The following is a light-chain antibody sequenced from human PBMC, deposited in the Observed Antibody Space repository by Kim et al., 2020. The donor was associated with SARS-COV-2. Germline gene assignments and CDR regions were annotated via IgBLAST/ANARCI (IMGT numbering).Light chain of an antibody. CDR3: QHYGSSWWT. CDR1: QSVISSY. J-gene: IGKJ1*01. Sequence: IVLTQSPGTLSLSPGERATLSCRASQSVISSYLAWYQHKPGQAPRLVIYGTSTRASGIADRFSGSGSGTDFTLTVSRLEPEDSAVYYCQHYGSSWWTFGPGTKLEI. V-gene: IGKV3-20*01. CDR2: GTS.